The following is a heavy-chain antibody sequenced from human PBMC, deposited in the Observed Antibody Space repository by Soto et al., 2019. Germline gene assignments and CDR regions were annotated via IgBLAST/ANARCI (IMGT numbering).Heavy chain of an antibody. CDR1: GGTFSSYT. V-gene: IGHV1-69*02. Sequence: QVQLVQSGAEVKKPGSSVKVSCKASGGTFSSYTISWVRQAPGQGLEWMGRIIHILGIANYAQKFQGRVTLTADKSTSTADMELSSLRSEDTAVYYCARVLYSGYLDYWGQGTLVTVSS. D-gene: IGHD1-26*01. CDR3: ARVLYSGYLDY. CDR2: IIHILGIA. J-gene: IGHJ4*02.